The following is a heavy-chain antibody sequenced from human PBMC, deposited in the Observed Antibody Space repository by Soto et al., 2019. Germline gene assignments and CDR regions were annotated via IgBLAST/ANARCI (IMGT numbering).Heavy chain of an antibody. CDR1: GGSISSGDYY. CDR3: ASSKYDSPIPLYY. V-gene: IGHV4-30-4*01. J-gene: IGHJ4*02. Sequence: PSETLSLTCTVPGGSISSGDYYWSWIRQPPGKGLEWIGYIYYSGSTNYNPSLSSRVTISVDTSKNQFSLKLSSVTAADTAVYYCASSKYDSPIPLYYWGQGTLVTVSS. D-gene: IGHD3-22*01. CDR2: IYYSGST.